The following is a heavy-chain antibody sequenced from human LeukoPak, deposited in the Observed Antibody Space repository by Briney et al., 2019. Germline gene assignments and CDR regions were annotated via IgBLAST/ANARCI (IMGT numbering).Heavy chain of an antibody. V-gene: IGHV3-7*01. D-gene: IGHD3-10*01. J-gene: IGHJ3*02. CDR3: VQGDTFDI. CDR2: IKQDGSAK. CDR1: GFTFSNYW. Sequence: PGGSLRLSCAASGFTFSNYWMSWVRQAPGKGLEWVANIKQDGSAKQYVDSLMGRFTISRDNAKNSLYLQMNSLRAEDTAVYYCVQGDTFDIWGQGTMVTVSS.